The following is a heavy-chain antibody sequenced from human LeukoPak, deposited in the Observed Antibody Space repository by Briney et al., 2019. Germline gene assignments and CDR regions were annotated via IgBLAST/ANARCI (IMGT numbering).Heavy chain of an antibody. Sequence: SETLSLTCTVSGGSISSGDYYWSWIRQPPGKGLEWIGYIYYSGSTYYNPSLKSRVTISVDTSKNQFSLKLSSVTAADMAVYYCARANDLGHFDYWGQGTLVTVSS. J-gene: IGHJ4*02. CDR1: GGSISSGDYY. V-gene: IGHV4-30-4*08. CDR3: ARANDLGHFDY. CDR2: IYYSGST.